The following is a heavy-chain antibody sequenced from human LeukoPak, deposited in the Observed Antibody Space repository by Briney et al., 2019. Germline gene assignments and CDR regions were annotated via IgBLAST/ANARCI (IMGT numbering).Heavy chain of an antibody. Sequence: GGSLRLSCAASGFTFSSYGMHWVRQAPGKGLEWVAFIRYDGSNKYYADSVKGRFTISRDNSKNTLYLQMNSLRAEDTAVYYCARLYSGYDLSAAGYWGQGTLVTVSS. CDR1: GFTFSSYG. J-gene: IGHJ4*02. V-gene: IGHV3-30*02. D-gene: IGHD5-12*01. CDR3: ARLYSGYDLSAAGY. CDR2: IRYDGSNK.